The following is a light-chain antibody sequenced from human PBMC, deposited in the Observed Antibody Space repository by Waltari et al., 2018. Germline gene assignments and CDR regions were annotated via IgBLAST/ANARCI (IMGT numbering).Light chain of an antibody. J-gene: IGLJ1*01. CDR3: YAYAGTRGV. CDR2: EAN. Sequence: QSALTQPASVSGSPGQSITIPCTGTGSDLARYTLFPWYQQHPGKAPKLIIYEANKRPSGVSSRFSGSKSGNTASLTISGPQAEDEANYYCYAYAGTRGVFGTGTKVTVL. V-gene: IGLV2-23*01. CDR1: GSDLARYTL.